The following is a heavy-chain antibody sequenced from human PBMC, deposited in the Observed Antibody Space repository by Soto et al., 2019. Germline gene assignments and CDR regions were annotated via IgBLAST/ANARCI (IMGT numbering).Heavy chain of an antibody. D-gene: IGHD2-2*02. CDR2: INHSGST. J-gene: IGHJ4*02. CDR3: AREYCSSTSCDIDY. CDR1: GGSFSGYY. Sequence: SETLSLTCAVYGGSFSGYYWSWIRQPPGKGLEWIGEINHSGSTNYNPSLKSRVTISVDTSKNQFSLKLSSVTAADTAVYYCAREYCSSTSCDIDYWGQGTLVTVSS. V-gene: IGHV4-34*01.